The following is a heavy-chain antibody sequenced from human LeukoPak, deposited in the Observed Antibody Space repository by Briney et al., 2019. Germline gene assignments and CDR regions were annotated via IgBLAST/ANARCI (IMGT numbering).Heavy chain of an antibody. CDR1: GGSFSGYY. CDR2: INHSGST. J-gene: IGHJ4*02. D-gene: IGHD5-18*01. Sequence: SETLSLTCAVYGGSFSGYYWSWIRQPPGKGLEWIGEINHSGSTNYNPSLKSRVTISVDTSKNQFSLKLSSVTAADTAVYYCARTAMVTQDPDSCFDYWGQGTLVTVSS. CDR3: ARTAMVTQDPDSCFDY. V-gene: IGHV4-34*01.